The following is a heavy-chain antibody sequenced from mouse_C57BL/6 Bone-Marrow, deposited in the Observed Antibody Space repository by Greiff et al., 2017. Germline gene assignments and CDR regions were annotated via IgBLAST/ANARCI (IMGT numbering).Heavy chain of an antibody. Sequence: QVQLQQSGAELVRPGTSVKMSCKASGYTFTNYWIGWAKQRPGHGLEWIGDLYPGRGYTNYNEKFKGKATLTADKSSSTAYMQFSSLTSEDSAIYYCARKGKYSNYRYAMDYWGQGTSVTVSS. D-gene: IGHD2-5*01. CDR1: GYTFTNYW. CDR3: ARKGKYSNYRYAMDY. J-gene: IGHJ4*01. V-gene: IGHV1-63*01. CDR2: LYPGRGYT.